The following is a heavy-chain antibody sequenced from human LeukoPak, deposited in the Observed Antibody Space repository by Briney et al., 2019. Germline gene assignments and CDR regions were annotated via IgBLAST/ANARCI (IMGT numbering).Heavy chain of an antibody. Sequence: SETLSLTCTVSGGSISSGGYYWSWIRQHPGKGLEWIGYIYYSGSTYYNPSLKSRVTISVDTSKNQFSLKLGSVTAADTAVYYCARSGYGDYYFDYWGQGTLVTVSS. CDR1: GGSISSGGYY. V-gene: IGHV4-31*03. D-gene: IGHD4-17*01. CDR3: ARSGYGDYYFDY. J-gene: IGHJ4*02. CDR2: IYYSGST.